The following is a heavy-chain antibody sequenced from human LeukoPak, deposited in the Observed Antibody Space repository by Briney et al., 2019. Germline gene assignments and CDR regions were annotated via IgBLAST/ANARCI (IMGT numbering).Heavy chain of an antibody. D-gene: IGHD3-10*02. CDR2: IRYDGNNK. Sequence: GGSLRLSCGASGSTFSNYGMLWVRQAPGKGLEWVAFIRYDGNNKLYADSMKGRFTISRDNSKNTLYLQMNSLRAEDTAVYYCAELGITMIGGVWGKGTTVTISS. V-gene: IGHV3-30*02. CDR1: GSTFSNYG. CDR3: AELGITMIGGV. J-gene: IGHJ6*04.